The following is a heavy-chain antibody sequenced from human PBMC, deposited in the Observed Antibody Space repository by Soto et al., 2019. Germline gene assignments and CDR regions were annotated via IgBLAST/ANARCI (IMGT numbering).Heavy chain of an antibody. V-gene: IGHV1-69*01. Sequence: QVQLVQSGAEVREPGSSVKVSCKASGGTFSSYRINWVRQAPGQGLEWVGGIVPIYRTADYAQKFQGRVSITADESARTTYLELSSLKSPATAVYDCARDAGANLSSSWGQGTLVTVSS. CDR2: IVPIYRTA. J-gene: IGHJ4*02. D-gene: IGHD6-13*01. CDR3: ARDAGANLSSS. CDR1: GGTFSSYR.